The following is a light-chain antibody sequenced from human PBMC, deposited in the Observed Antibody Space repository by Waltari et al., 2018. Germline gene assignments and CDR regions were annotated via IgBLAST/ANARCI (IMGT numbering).Light chain of an antibody. CDR3: HQYYTTPRT. V-gene: IGKV4-1*01. Sequence: DIEMTQSPDSLGVSLGERATITCKSSQSLFYSPKNKNYLAWYQQKRGQPPRLLISWASTREYGVPDRFSGSGSGTYFTLTISSLQAEDVAVYYCHQYYTTPRTFGQGTKLEIK. CDR1: QSLFYSPKNKNY. CDR2: WAS. J-gene: IGKJ2*01.